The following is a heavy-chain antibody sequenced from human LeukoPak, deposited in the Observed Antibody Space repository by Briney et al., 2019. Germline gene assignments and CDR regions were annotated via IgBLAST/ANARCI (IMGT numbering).Heavy chain of an antibody. V-gene: IGHV1-2*06. J-gene: IGHJ4*02. CDR1: GYTFTGYY. CDR3: ARVRTGGYSYGQTFDY. D-gene: IGHD5-18*01. CDR2: INPNSGGT. Sequence: ASVKVSCKASGYTFTGYYMHWVRQAPGQGLEWMGRINPNSGGTNYAQKFHGRVTMTRDTSISTAYMELSRLRSDDTAAYYCARVRTGGYSYGQTFDYWGQGTLVTVSS.